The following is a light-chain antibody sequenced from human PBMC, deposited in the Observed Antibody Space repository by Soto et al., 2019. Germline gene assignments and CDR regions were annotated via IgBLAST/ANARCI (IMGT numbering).Light chain of an antibody. Sequence: EIVMTQSPATLSVSPGERATLSCRASQSISSNLAWYQQKPGQAPRLLIYGASTRSTGIPARFSGSGSGTEFTLTISSLQSEDFAVYYCQQYNNWLWTFGQGTKVESK. J-gene: IGKJ1*01. CDR1: QSISSN. CDR2: GAS. CDR3: QQYNNWLWT. V-gene: IGKV3-15*01.